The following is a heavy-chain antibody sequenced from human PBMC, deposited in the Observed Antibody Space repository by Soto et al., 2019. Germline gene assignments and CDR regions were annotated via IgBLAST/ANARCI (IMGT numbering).Heavy chain of an antibody. J-gene: IGHJ6*02. CDR3: AKSYAMDV. Sequence: EVQLLESGGGLVQPGGSLRLSCAASGFTFSMYGMTWVRQVPGKGLEWLSCISGSGDTTYYADSVKGRFTISRDNSKTTLYLQMSSLRVEDTAVYYCAKSYAMDVWGQGTTVTVSS. CDR1: GFTFSMYG. V-gene: IGHV3-23*01. CDR2: ISGSGDTT.